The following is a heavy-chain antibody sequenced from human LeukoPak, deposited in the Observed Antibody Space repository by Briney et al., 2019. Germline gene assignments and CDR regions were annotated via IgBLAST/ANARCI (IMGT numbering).Heavy chain of an antibody. V-gene: IGHV3-15*01. CDR3: TTRGGSFSIFDY. J-gene: IGHJ4*02. D-gene: IGHD1-26*01. CDR2: IKSKTDGGTT. Sequence: PGGSLRLSCAASGFTFSDAWMSWVRQAPGKGLEWVGRIKSKTDGGTTDYAAPVKGRFTISRDDSKNTLYLQMNSLKTEDTAVYYCTTRGGSFSIFDYGGQGTLVTVSS. CDR1: GFTFSDAW.